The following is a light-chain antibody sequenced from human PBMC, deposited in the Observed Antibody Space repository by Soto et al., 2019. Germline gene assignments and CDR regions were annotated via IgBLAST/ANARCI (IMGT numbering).Light chain of an antibody. CDR3: QQYNNWPMWT. V-gene: IGKV3-11*01. CDR2: DAS. CDR1: QNIRTY. J-gene: IGKJ1*01. Sequence: IVLTQSPATLSLSPGARAPLSCRAGQNIRTYLAWYQQKSGQAPRLLIHDASNRATGTPARFSGSGSGTEFTLTISSLQSEDFAVYYCQQYNNWPMWTFGQGTKVDI.